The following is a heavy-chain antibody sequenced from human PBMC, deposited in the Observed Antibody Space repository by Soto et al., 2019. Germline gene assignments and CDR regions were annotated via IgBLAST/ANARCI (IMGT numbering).Heavy chain of an antibody. CDR2: IYYSGII. CDR3: ARGGAYSSSWYGN. V-gene: IGHV4-59*01. J-gene: IGHJ4*02. Sequence: QVQLQESGPGLVKPSETLSLTCTVSSGSISSYYWSWIRQPPGKGLEWIGYIYYSGIINYNPSLKRRVTISLDTSKNQFSLKLSSVTAADTAVYYCARGGAYSSSWYGNWGQGTLVTVSS. CDR1: SGSISSYY. D-gene: IGHD6-13*01.